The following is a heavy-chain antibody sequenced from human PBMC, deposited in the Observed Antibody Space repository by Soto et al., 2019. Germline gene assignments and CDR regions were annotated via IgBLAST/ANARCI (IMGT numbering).Heavy chain of an antibody. J-gene: IGHJ4*02. Sequence: GASVKVSCKASGYTFTSYYMNWVRQAPGQGLEWLGIINPSGGYTTYAQRFLGRVTMTSDTSTSTVHMELGSLTSEDTAVYYCARGEGIVVVTAPHDHWGQGTLVTVSS. V-gene: IGHV1-46*03. D-gene: IGHD2-21*02. CDR3: ARGEGIVVVTAPHDH. CDR1: GYTFTSYY. CDR2: INPSGGYT.